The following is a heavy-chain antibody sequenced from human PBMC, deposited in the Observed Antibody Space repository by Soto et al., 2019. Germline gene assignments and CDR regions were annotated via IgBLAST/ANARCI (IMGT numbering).Heavy chain of an antibody. CDR3: ARDVVTAVAGSVNWFDP. V-gene: IGHV3-33*01. D-gene: IGHD6-19*01. CDR1: GFSLRTYG. CDR2: IWYDGTKK. J-gene: IGHJ5*02. Sequence: QVQLVESGGGVVQSGRSLTLSCAASGFSLRTYGMHWLRRAPGKGLEWVAFIWYDGTKKFYANSVKGRSTISKDNSNNIVYLQMSGLRVEDTAVYYCARDVVTAVAGSVNWFDPWGQGTLVTLSS.